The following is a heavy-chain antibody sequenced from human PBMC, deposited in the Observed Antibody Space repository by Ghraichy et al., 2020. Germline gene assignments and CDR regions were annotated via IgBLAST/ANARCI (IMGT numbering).Heavy chain of an antibody. CDR3: ARGGYSYGSRWVFDY. J-gene: IGHJ4*02. V-gene: IGHV4-34*01. Sequence: SQTLSLTCAVYGGSFSGYYWSWIRQPPGKGLEWIGEINHSGSTNYNPSLKSRVTISVDTSKNQFSLKLSSVTAADTAVYYCARGGYSYGSRWVFDYWGQGTLVTVSS. D-gene: IGHD5-18*01. CDR1: GGSFSGYY. CDR2: INHSGST.